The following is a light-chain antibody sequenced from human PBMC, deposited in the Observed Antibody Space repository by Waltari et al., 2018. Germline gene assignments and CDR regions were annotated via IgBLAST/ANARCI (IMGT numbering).Light chain of an antibody. J-gene: IGKJ1*01. V-gene: IGKV4-1*01. CDR3: QQYANTPRT. CDR1: QSVLYSPNNKNY. CDR2: WAS. Sequence: DIVMTQSPDSLAVSLGERATVNLKSRQSVLYSPNNKNYLAWYQQKPGQPPKLLIYWASTRESGVPDRFSGSGSGTDFTLTISSLQAEDVAVYYCQQYANTPRTFGQGTTVEIK.